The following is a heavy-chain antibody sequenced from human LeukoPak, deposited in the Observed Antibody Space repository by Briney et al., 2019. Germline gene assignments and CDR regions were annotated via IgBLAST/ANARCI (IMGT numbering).Heavy chain of an antibody. J-gene: IGHJ5*01. V-gene: IGHV1-8*03. CDR3: AGVGVEAAAYTGEGGYNWFDS. CDR2: MNPNNGYT. CDR1: GYTFTSND. Sequence: RASVKVSCKASGYTFTSNDINWVRQATGQGLEWMGWMNPNNGYTGYAQKFQDRVTITRNTSISTVYMELCSLRSDDTAVYFFAGVGVEAAAYTGEGGYNWFDSWGQGTLVTVSS. D-gene: IGHD6-13*01.